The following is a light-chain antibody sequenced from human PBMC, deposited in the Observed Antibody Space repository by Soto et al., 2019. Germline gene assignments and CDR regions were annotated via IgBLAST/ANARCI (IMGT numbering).Light chain of an antibody. CDR1: QSVCNK. V-gene: IGKV3-15*01. Sequence: EIVMTQSPATLSVSLGERATLSCRASQSVCNKLAWYQQKVGQAPRLLIFGASTRAAGIPARFSGSGYETEFTLNLSGRQSDDFEVYCGRQYDKWPLNFGGGVKVEVK. J-gene: IGKJ4*01. CDR2: GAS. CDR3: RQYDKWPLN.